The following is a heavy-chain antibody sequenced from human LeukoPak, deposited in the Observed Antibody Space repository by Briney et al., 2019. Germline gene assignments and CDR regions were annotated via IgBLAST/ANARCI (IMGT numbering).Heavy chain of an antibody. Sequence: SETLSLTCTVSGGSISSYYWSWIRQPPGKGLEWIGYIYYSGSTNYNPSLKSRVTISVDTSKNQFSLKLSSVTAADTAVYYCARGDSSSSSYFDYWGQGTLVTVSS. V-gene: IGHV4-59*08. CDR1: GGSISSYY. CDR2: IYYSGST. CDR3: ARGDSSSSSYFDY. D-gene: IGHD6-6*01. J-gene: IGHJ4*02.